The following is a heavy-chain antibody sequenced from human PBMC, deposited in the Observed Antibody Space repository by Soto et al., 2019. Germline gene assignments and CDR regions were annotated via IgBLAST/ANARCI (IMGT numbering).Heavy chain of an antibody. CDR2: ITGNSDEI. CDR3: VKRGANWGAFDV. J-gene: IGHJ3*01. V-gene: IGHV3-23*01. D-gene: IGHD1-26*01. CDR1: GFTFSTYG. Sequence: EMQLLESGGGLVQPGGSLRLSCAASGFTFSTYGMSWIRQAPGKGLEWVSSITGNSDEIFYAYSVRGRFTISRDNSNSRVYMQMNSLRAEDTAIYYCVKRGANWGAFDVWGQGTVVTVSS.